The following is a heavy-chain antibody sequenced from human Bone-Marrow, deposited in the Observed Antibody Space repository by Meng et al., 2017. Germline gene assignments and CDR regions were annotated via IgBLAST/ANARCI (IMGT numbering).Heavy chain of an antibody. CDR1: GGSISSYY. J-gene: IGHJ1*01. CDR3: GGAYCGGDCSEYFQH. D-gene: IGHD2-21*02. V-gene: IGHV4-59*01. Sequence: ESLKISCTVSGGSISSYYWSWIRQPPGKGLEWIGYIYYSGSTNYNPSLKSRVTISVDTSKNQFSLKLSSVTAADTAVYYCGGAYCGGDCSEYFQHWGQGTLVTVSS. CDR2: IYYSGST.